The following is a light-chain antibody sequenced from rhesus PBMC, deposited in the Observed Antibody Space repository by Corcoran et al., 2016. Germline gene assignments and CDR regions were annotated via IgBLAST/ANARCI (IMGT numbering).Light chain of an antibody. Sequence: DIVMTQTPLSLPVTPGEPASISCRSSQSLLDSKDGNTYLDWYLQKPGQSPQLLIYEVSNRASGVPDRFSGSGSDTEFTLKSSRVEAEDVGVYYCMQGIEFPPLTFGGGTKVELK. CDR2: EVS. CDR1: QSLLDSKDGNTY. V-gene: IGKV2-104*02. J-gene: IGKJ4*01. CDR3: MQGIEFPPLT.